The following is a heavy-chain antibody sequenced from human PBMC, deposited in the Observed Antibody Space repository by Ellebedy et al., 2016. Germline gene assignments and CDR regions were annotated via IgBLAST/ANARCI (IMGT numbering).Heavy chain of an antibody. Sequence: GGSLRLSCAASGFSFSRHWMSWVRQAPGKGLEWVANINQDGSEKYYVDSVKGRFTISRDNAKNSLYLQMNSLRVEDTAVYYCARDRAATTVTDYFDYWGQGTLVTVSS. J-gene: IGHJ4*02. V-gene: IGHV3-7*01. CDR3: ARDRAATTVTDYFDY. CDR1: GFSFSRHW. CDR2: INQDGSEK. D-gene: IGHD4-17*01.